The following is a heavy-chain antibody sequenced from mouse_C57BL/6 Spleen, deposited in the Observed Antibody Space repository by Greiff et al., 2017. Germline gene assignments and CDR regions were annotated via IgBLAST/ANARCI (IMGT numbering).Heavy chain of an antibody. D-gene: IGHD1-1*01. Sequence: EVQRVESGAELVKPGASVKLSCTASGFNIKDYYMHWVKQRTEQGLEWIGRIDPEDGETKYAPKFQGKATITADTSSTPAYLQLSSLTSEDTAVYYCASPVTTVVATDYAMDYWGQGTSVTVSS. J-gene: IGHJ4*01. CDR1: GFNIKDYY. CDR3: ASPVTTVVATDYAMDY. V-gene: IGHV14-2*01. CDR2: IDPEDGET.